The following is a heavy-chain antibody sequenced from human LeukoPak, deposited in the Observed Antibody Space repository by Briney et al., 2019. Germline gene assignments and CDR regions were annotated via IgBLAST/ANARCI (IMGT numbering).Heavy chain of an antibody. CDR3: AKDFYYGSNHFDY. V-gene: IGHV3-23*01. CDR1: GFTFSSYG. J-gene: IGHJ4*02. D-gene: IGHD3-22*01. Sequence: GGSLRLSCAASGFTFSSYGMSWVRQAPGKGLEWVSAISDSGGSTYYADSVKGRFTISRDNSKNTLYLQMNSLRAEDTAVYYCAKDFYYGSNHFDYWGQGTLVTVSS. CDR2: ISDSGGST.